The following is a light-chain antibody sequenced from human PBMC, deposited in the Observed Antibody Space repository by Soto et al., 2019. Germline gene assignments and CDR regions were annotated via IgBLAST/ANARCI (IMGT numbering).Light chain of an antibody. CDR1: QSISSW. Sequence: DIQMTQSPSTLSASVGDRVTITCRASQSISSWLAWYQQKPGKAPKLLIYKASSLESGVPSRVSGSGSGTEFTLTSSSLQPDDFATYYCQEYKSYSTFGQGTKLEIK. V-gene: IGKV1-5*03. J-gene: IGKJ2*01. CDR3: QEYKSYST. CDR2: KAS.